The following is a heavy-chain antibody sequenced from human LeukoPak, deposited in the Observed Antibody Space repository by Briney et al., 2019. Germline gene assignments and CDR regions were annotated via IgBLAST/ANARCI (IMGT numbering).Heavy chain of an antibody. D-gene: IGHD3-22*01. J-gene: IGHJ4*02. CDR3: AKGGYDSSGYYDY. Sequence: GGSLRLSCAASGFTVSSNYMSWVRQAPGKGLEWVANIKQDGSEKYYVDSVKGRFTISRDNAKNSLYLQMNSLRAEDTAVYYCAKGGYDSSGYYDYWGQGTLVTVSS. CDR1: GFTVSSNY. CDR2: IKQDGSEK. V-gene: IGHV3-7*01.